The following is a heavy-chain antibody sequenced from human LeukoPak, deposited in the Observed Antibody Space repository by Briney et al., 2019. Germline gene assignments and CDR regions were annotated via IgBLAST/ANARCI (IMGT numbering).Heavy chain of an antibody. D-gene: IGHD6-19*01. CDR2: ISGSGGST. CDR1: GFTFSNYA. J-gene: IGHJ4*02. Sequence: GGSLRLSCAASGFTFSNYAMNWVRQAPGKGLKGLEWVSAISGSGGSTYYADSVKGRFTISRDNSKNTLYLQMNSLRAEDTAVYYCAKVGSSGWHFDYWGQGTLVTVSS. V-gene: IGHV3-23*01. CDR3: AKVGSSGWHFDY.